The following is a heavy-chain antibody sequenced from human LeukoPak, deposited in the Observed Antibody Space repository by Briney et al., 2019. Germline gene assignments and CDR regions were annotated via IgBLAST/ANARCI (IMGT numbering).Heavy chain of an antibody. CDR2: IYYSGST. Sequence: PSETLCLTCTVSGGSISSSSYYWGWIRQPPGTGLEWIGSIYYSGSTYYNPSLKSRVTISVDTSKNQFSLKLSSVTAADTAVYYCARGGTGTTGGPVDYWGQGTLVTVSS. D-gene: IGHD1-1*01. J-gene: IGHJ4*02. CDR3: ARGGTGTTGGPVDY. V-gene: IGHV4-39*01. CDR1: GGSISSSSYY.